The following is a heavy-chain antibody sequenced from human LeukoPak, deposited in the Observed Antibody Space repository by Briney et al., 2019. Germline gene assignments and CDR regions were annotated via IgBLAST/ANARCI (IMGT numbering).Heavy chain of an antibody. CDR3: ARSGYSGYRGGYYYYYGMDV. Sequence: XXSXXASGFTFSSYWMSWVRQAPGKGLEWVANIKQDGSEKYYVDSVKGRFTISRDNAKNSLYLQMNSLRAEDTAVYYCARSGYSGYRGGYYYYYGMDVWGQGTTVTVSS. J-gene: IGHJ6*02. D-gene: IGHD5-12*01. V-gene: IGHV3-7*01. CDR2: IKQDGSEK. CDR1: GFTFSSYW.